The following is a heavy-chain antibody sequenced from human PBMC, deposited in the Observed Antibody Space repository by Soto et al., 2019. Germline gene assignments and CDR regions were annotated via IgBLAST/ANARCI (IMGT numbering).Heavy chain of an antibody. D-gene: IGHD6-6*01. CDR1: GFIFDDYA. Sequence: EVQLVESGGGLAQPGRSLRLSCAASGFIFDDYAMHWVRQAPGKGLEWVSGISWQSGSIRYADSVKGRFTISRDNAKNSLYLQVTSLRVDDTALYYCAKDMFSSSSAATVDYWGQGILVTVSS. CDR3: AKDMFSSSSAATVDY. CDR2: ISWQSGSI. V-gene: IGHV3-9*01. J-gene: IGHJ4*02.